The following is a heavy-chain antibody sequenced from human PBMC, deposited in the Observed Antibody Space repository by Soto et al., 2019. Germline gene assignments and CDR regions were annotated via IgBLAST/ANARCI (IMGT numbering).Heavy chain of an antibody. CDR3: ARGWGLVS. CDR2: IIPIHGTT. CDR1: GGSLTSYP. V-gene: IGHV1-69*01. D-gene: IGHD3-16*01. J-gene: IGHJ4*02. Sequence: QMAQSGAEVRKPGSSVKVSCKPSGGSLTSYPMAWVRQAPGQGFEWMGGIIPIHGTTEYAQKFQGRVTITADESTNRATLELTGRTSEDTAVYYCARGWGLVSWGQGTLVTVSS.